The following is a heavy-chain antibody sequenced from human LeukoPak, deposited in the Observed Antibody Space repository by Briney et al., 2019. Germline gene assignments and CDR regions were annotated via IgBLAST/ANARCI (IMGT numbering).Heavy chain of an antibody. J-gene: IGHJ4*02. V-gene: IGHV1-69*13. CDR3: AKGRAPLGIVVGYFDY. CDR2: ITPIFRTP. D-gene: IGHD3-22*01. Sequence: GASVKVSCKASGGTFSSTTINWVRQAPGQGLEWMGGITPIFRTPNYAQKFQGRVTITAVESMSTAYMELSSLRSEDTAVYYCAKGRAPLGIVVGYFDYWGQGTLVTVSS. CDR1: GGTFSSTT.